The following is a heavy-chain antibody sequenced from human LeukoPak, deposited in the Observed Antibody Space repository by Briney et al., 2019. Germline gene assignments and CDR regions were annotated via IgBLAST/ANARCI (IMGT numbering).Heavy chain of an antibody. CDR2: IYYSGST. J-gene: IGHJ3*02. CDR1: GGSINGYY. V-gene: IGHV4-59*01. D-gene: IGHD5-12*01. Sequence: SETLSLTCTVSGGSINGYYWSWIRQPPGKGLEWIGYIYYSGSTNYNPSLKSRVTISVDTSKNQFSLKLSSVTAADTAVYYCARVGPRYYDYADAFDIWGQGTMVTVSS. CDR3: ARVGPRYYDYADAFDI.